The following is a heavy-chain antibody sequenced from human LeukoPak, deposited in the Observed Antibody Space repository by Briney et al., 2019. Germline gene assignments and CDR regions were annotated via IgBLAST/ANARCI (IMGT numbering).Heavy chain of an antibody. CDR2: IHDSGGT. Sequence: SETLSLTCAVYGGSFSGYFWTWIRQPPGKGLEWIGEIHDSGGTNYNPSLKSRVTISTDVSKNQFSLKLTSVTAADTAVYYCATRWVLTGEPRWGQGTLVTVSS. D-gene: IGHD7-27*01. J-gene: IGHJ4*02. CDR3: ATRWVLTGEPR. V-gene: IGHV4-34*01. CDR1: GGSFSGYF.